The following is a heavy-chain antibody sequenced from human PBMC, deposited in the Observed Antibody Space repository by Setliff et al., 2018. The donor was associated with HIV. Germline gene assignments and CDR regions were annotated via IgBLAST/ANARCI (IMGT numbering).Heavy chain of an antibody. CDR1: GDSISGYF. V-gene: IGHV4-59*12. Sequence: PSETLSLTCTVSGDSISGYFWTWIRQPPMKGLEWIGYISSTGNINSNPSLRSRVTMSVDTSKNQFSLKLSSVTAADTAVYFCARGRGSSSSWPIDYWGQGTLVT. J-gene: IGHJ4*02. CDR3: ARGRGSSSSWPIDY. CDR2: ISSTGNI. D-gene: IGHD6-13*01.